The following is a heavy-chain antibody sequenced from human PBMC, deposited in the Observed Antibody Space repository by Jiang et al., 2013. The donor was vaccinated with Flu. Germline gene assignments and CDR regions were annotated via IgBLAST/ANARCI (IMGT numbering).Heavy chain of an antibody. V-gene: IGHV3-30-3*01. CDR3: ARSTGTREYFDY. D-gene: IGHD3-9*01. J-gene: IGHJ4*02. CDR2: ISYDGSNK. Sequence: QLLESGGGVVQPGRSLRLSCAASGFTFSSYAMHWVRQAPGKGLEWVAVISYDGSNKYYADSVKGRFTISRDNSKNTLYLQMNSLRAEDTAVYYCARSTGTREYFDYWGQGTLVTVSS. CDR1: GFTFSSYA.